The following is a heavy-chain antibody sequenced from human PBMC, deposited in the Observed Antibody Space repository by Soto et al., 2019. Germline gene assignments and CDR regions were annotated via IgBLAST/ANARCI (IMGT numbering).Heavy chain of an antibody. Sequence: EVQLVESGGGLVQPGESLRLSCAASGFIFRNYLMSWVRQAPGRGLEWVANIKGDGSERYYVDSVNGRFTISRDNDKNSLYLEMTRPRADDTAIYYCAREKRANGYFDYWGQGTRVTVSS. CDR1: GFIFRNYL. J-gene: IGHJ4*02. V-gene: IGHV3-7*01. CDR3: AREKRANGYFDY. D-gene: IGHD6-25*01. CDR2: IKGDGSER.